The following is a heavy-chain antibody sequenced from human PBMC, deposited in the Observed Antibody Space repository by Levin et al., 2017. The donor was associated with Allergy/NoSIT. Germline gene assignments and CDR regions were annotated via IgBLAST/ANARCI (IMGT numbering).Heavy chain of an antibody. D-gene: IGHD6-13*01. J-gene: IGHJ5*02. CDR1: GGSISSYY. CDR3: ARWIAAAANDP. CDR2: IYYTGST. V-gene: IGHV4-59*01. Sequence: SETLSLTCTVSGGSISSYYWSWFRQPPGKGLEWIGYIYYTGSTNYNPSLKSRVTISIDTSKNQFSLKLSSVTAADTAVYYCARWIAAAANDPWGQGTLVTVSS.